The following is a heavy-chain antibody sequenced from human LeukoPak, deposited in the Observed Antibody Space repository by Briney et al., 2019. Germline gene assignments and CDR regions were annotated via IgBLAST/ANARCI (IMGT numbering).Heavy chain of an antibody. CDR1: GFTFSSYG. CDR2: IRYDGSNK. V-gene: IGHV3-30*02. CDR3: AKDTGATLDY. Sequence: PGGSLRLSCAASGFTFSSYGMHWVRQAPGKGLEWVAFIRYDGSNKYYADSVKGRFTISRDNSKNTLYLQMNSLRAEDTAVYHCAKDTGATLDYWGQGTLVTVSS. D-gene: IGHD1-26*01. J-gene: IGHJ4*02.